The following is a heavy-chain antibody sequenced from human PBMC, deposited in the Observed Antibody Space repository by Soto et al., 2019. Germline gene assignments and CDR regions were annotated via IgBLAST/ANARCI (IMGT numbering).Heavy chain of an antibody. CDR3: ARSPEATVTAFDY. V-gene: IGHV4-31*01. CDR1: GGSISSGGYY. D-gene: IGHD4-17*01. J-gene: IGHJ4*02. CDR2: IYYSGST. Sequence: QVQLQESGPGLVKPSQTLSLTCTVSGGSISSGGYYWSWIRQHPGEGLECIGYIYYSGSTYYNPSLKSLVTTSVDTSKNLFSLKLSAVTAADTAVYYCARSPEATVTAFDYWGQGTLVTVSS.